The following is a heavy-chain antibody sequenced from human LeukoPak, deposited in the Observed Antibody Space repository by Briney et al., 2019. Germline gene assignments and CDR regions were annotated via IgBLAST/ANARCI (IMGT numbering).Heavy chain of an antibody. Sequence: ASVKVSCXASAYTFTNYGIAWVRQAPGQGLEWMAWISAHNGNTNYAQKLQGRVTMTTDTSTSTAYMELRSLASDDTAVYYCARDGYFDHWGQGTLVTVSS. CDR2: ISAHNGNT. J-gene: IGHJ4*02. CDR3: ARDGYFDH. V-gene: IGHV1-18*01. CDR1: AYTFTNYG.